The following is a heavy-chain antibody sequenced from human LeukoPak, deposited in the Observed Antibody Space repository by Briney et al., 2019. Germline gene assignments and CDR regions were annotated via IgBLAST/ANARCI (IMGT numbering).Heavy chain of an antibody. D-gene: IGHD6-13*01. CDR1: SRSLSSGYYY. J-gene: IGHJ4*02. Sequence: PSQTLSLTCTVSSRSLSSGYYYWGWIRQPPGKGLEWIGSIYESGRTHYNPSLRSRVTISVDTSKNQFSLELSSVTAADTAVYYCARGDSSSWSLFDYWGQGTLVTVSS. CDR3: ARGDSSSWSLFDY. CDR2: IYESGRT. V-gene: IGHV4-39*01.